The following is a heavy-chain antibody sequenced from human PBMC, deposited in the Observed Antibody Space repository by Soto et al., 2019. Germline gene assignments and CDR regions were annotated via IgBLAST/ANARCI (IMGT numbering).Heavy chain of an antibody. CDR3: QLTRGGLFIMDV. CDR1: GVSISETTW. D-gene: IGHD7-27*01. V-gene: IGHV4-4*02. Sequence: QVQLQESGPGLVKPSGTLSLTCTVSGVSISETTWWSWVRQPPGKGLEWIGDISHSGSANYNPSLKSRVTMTVDRSKNQISLILTSVTAADTAVYYCQLTRGGLFIMDVWGQGTTVTVSS. CDR2: ISHSGSA. J-gene: IGHJ6*02.